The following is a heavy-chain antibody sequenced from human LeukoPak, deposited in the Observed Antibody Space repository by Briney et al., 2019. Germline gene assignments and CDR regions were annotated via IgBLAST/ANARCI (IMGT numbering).Heavy chain of an antibody. D-gene: IGHD5-18*01. CDR2: ISSSSSTI. J-gene: IGHJ4*02. Sequence: GGSLRLSCAASGSTFSSYSMNWVRQAPGKGLEWISYISSSSSTIDYADSVKGRFTISRDNAKNSLYLQMNSLRAEDTAVYYCARGRGYNYGYSDYWGQGTLVTVSS. CDR3: ARGRGYNYGYSDY. CDR1: GSTFSSYS. V-gene: IGHV3-48*04.